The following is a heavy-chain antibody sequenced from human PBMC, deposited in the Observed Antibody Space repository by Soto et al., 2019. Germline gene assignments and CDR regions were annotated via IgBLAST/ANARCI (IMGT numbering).Heavy chain of an antibody. Sequence: QVQLQQWGAGLLKPSETLSLTCAVYGGSFSGYYWSWIRQPPGKGLEWIGEINHSGSTNYNPSLKSRVTISVDTSTNQFSLKLSSVTAADTAVYYCASLGYSYGYGYYYYYGMDVWGQGTTVTVSS. V-gene: IGHV4-34*01. J-gene: IGHJ6*02. D-gene: IGHD5-18*01. CDR1: GGSFSGYY. CDR2: INHSGST. CDR3: ASLGYSYGYGYYYYYGMDV.